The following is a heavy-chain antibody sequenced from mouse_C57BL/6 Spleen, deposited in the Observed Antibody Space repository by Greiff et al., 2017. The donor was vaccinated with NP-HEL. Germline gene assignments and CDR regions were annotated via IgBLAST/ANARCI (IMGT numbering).Heavy chain of an antibody. CDR1: GYTFTDYE. V-gene: IGHV1-15*01. Sequence: QVQLKQSGAELVRPGASVTLSCKASGYTFTDYEMHWVKQTPVHGLEWIGAIDPETGGTAYNQKFKGKAILTADKASSTAYIELRSLTSEDSAVYYCTTAPGFAYWGQGTLVTVSA. J-gene: IGHJ3*01. CDR3: TTAPGFAY. CDR2: IDPETGGT.